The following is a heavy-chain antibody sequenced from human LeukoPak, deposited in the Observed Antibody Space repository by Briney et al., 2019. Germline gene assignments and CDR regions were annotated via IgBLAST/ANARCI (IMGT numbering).Heavy chain of an antibody. CDR1: GFTFNNYA. CDR2: IKQDGSEK. J-gene: IGHJ6*03. D-gene: IGHD2-2*01. V-gene: IGHV3-7*01. CDR3: ARDLEDIYQLPVGYMDV. Sequence: GGSLRLSCEGSGFTFNNYAIHWVRQAPGKGLEWVANIKQDGSEKYYVDSVKGRFTISRDNAKNSLYLQMNSLRAEDTAVYYCARDLEDIYQLPVGYMDVWGKGTTVTVSS.